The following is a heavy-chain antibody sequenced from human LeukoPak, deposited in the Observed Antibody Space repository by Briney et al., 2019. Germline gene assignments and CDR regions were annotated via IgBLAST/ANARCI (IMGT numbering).Heavy chain of an antibody. CDR1: GGSFSGYY. D-gene: IGHD6-19*01. V-gene: IGHV4-34*01. Sequence: SETLSLTCAVYGGSFSGYYWSWIRQPPGKGLEWIGEINHSGSTNYNPSLKSRVTISVDTFKNQFSLKLSSVTAADTAVYYCARDGDSSGWLSGYWGQGTLVTVSS. CDR2: INHSGST. J-gene: IGHJ4*02. CDR3: ARDGDSSGWLSGY.